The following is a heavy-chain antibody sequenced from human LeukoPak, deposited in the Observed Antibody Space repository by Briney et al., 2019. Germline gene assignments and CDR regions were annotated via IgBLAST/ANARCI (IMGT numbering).Heavy chain of an antibody. D-gene: IGHD3-16*01. Sequence: EASVKVSCKASGYTFTSYGISWVRQAPGQGAEWMGWIRAYYGNTNYAQKVQGRVNMPTDIPTSTAYLELKRLSSDDTAVYYCARGGGITDHDAFDIWGQGTIVTVSS. CDR1: GYTFTSYG. V-gene: IGHV1-18*01. CDR3: ARGGGITDHDAFDI. J-gene: IGHJ3*02. CDR2: IRAYYGNT.